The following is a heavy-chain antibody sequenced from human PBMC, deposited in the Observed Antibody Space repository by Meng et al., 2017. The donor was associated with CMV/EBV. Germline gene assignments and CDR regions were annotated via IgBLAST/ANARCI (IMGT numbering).Heavy chain of an antibody. CDR3: ARGVPLGIIYSFDY. D-gene: IGHD2-21*01. V-gene: IGHV1-18*01. J-gene: IGHJ4*01. Sequence: VQLVQYGVEVKKPGASVKVSCKASGYTFTGYGISWVRQAPGQGLEWMGRISVYNGHTNFAQNLQGRVTMTTDTSTSTAYVELRSLRSDDTAIYYCARGVPLGIIYSFDYWGQGTLVTVSS. CDR2: ISVYNGHT. CDR1: GYTFTGYG.